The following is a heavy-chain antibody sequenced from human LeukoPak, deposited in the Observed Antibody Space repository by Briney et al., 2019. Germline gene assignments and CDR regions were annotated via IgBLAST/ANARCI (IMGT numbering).Heavy chain of an antibody. D-gene: IGHD3-22*01. CDR3: ATITNYYYDRKGALVGVFDI. CDR2: IYHSGST. J-gene: IGHJ3*02. V-gene: IGHV4-38-2*02. Sequence: SETLSLTCTVSGYSISSGYYWGWIRQPPGKGLEWIGFIYHSGSTYYNPSLKSRVTISVDTSKNQFSLKLSSVTAAATAVYSCATITNYYYDRKGALVGVFDIWGQGKMVTFSS. CDR1: GYSISSGYY.